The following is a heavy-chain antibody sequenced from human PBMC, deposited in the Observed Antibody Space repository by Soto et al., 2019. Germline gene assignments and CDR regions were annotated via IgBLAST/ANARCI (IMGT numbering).Heavy chain of an antibody. CDR3: ARGLPLAADY. Sequence: GTSVEVSWEECGETLKSCARRWVRQAPGQRLEWMGWINAGNGNTKYSQKFQGRVTITRDTSASTAYMELSSLRSEDTAVYYCARGLPLAADYWGQGTLVTVSS. CDR2: INAGNGNT. J-gene: IGHJ4*02. V-gene: IGHV1-3*01. CDR1: GETLKSCA.